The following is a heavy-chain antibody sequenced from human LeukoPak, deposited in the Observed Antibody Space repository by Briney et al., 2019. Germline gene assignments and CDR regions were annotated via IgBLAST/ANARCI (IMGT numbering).Heavy chain of an antibody. CDR1: GDSISSYY. V-gene: IGHV4-59*01. CDR3: ARLQRITMAGPDYWYFDL. J-gene: IGHJ2*01. Sequence: SETLSLTCTVSGDSISSYYWSWIRQPPEKGLEWIGYIYYSGSTNYNPSLKSRVTISVDTSKTQFSLKMNSVTAADTAVYYCARLQRITMAGPDYWYFDLWGRGTLVTVSS. CDR2: IYYSGST. D-gene: IGHD3-10*01.